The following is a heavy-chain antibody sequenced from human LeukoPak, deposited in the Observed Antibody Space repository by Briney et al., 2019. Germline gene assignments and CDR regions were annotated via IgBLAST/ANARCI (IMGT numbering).Heavy chain of an antibody. Sequence: GGSLRLSCAASGFTFSRYWMHWVRQAPGKGLVWVSRTNPDGSSTSYADSVKGRFTISRDNAKNTLYLQMNSLRAEDTAVYYRVRVGGAVAATPLEFDYWGQGTLVTVSS. CDR1: GFTFSRYW. D-gene: IGHD6-19*01. CDR2: TNPDGSST. V-gene: IGHV3-74*01. CDR3: VRVGGAVAATPLEFDY. J-gene: IGHJ4*02.